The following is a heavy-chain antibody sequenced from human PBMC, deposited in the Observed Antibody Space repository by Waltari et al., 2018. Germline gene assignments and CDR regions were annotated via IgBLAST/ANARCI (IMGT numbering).Heavy chain of an antibody. V-gene: IGHV4-61*02. CDR2: IYSSGAV. CDR1: GDPISADVSRGTY. Sequence: QVQLQESGPGLVKPTHTLPLTCTVSGDPISADVSRGTYWSWIRQPAGKGLEWIGHIYSSGAVDYNPSLRSRVTISLDTPKSHFTLKLTSVTAADTAVYYCANRGVGNYFKYFRLWSPGTLVTVSS. J-gene: IGHJ1*01. CDR3: ANRGVGNYFKYFRL. D-gene: IGHD1-7*01.